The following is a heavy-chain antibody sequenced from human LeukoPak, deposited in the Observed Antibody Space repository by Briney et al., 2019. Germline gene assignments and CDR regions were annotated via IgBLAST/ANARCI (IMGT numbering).Heavy chain of an antibody. CDR1: GGSISSSGYY. CDR3: ARQNDDAFDI. Sequence: TSETLSLTCTVSGGSISSSGYYWGWLRQPPGKGLEWIESMYYSGRTSYNPSLKSRVTISVDTSKNQFSLKLSSVTAADTAVYYCARQNDDAFDIWGQGTMVTVSS. J-gene: IGHJ3*02. V-gene: IGHV4-39*01. CDR2: MYYSGRT.